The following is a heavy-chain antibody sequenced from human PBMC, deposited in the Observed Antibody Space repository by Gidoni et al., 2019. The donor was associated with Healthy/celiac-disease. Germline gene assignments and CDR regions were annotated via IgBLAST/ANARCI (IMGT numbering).Heavy chain of an antibody. V-gene: IGHV3-74*01. CDR2: INSDGSST. Sequence: EVQLVESGGGLVQPGGSLRRSCAASGFTFSSYWLHWVRQAPGKGLVWVSRINSDGSSTSYADSVKCRFTISRDNAKNTLYLQMNSLRAEDTAVYYCARGERHIVVVTAIQLPDYWGQGTLVTVSS. J-gene: IGHJ4*02. CDR3: ARGERHIVVVTAIQLPDY. D-gene: IGHD2-21*02. CDR1: GFTFSSYW.